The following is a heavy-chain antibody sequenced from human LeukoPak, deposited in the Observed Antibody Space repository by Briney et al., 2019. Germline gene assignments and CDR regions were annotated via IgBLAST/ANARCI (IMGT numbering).Heavy chain of an antibody. CDR2: ISPSSGAT. D-gene: IGHD2-15*01. CDR3: ARGLGYCNIPDCPARVYCFDY. V-gene: IGHV1-2*02. J-gene: IGHJ4*02. Sequence: ASVKVSCKASGYTFTGYYIHWVRQAPGQGLEWMGWISPSSGATNYAQKFQGRVTMTRDTSISTAYMELSRLRSDDTAVYFCARGLGYCNIPDCPARVYCFDYWGQGTLVTVSS. CDR1: GYTFTGYY.